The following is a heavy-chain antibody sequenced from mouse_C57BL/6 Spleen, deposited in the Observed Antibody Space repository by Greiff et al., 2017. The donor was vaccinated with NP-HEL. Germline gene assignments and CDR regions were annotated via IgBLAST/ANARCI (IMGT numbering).Heavy chain of an antibody. CDR1: GFTFTDYY. V-gene: IGHV7-3*01. CDR3: GGYVDYGYAMDY. D-gene: IGHD2-4*01. J-gene: IGHJ4*01. CDR2: IRNTANGYTT. Sequence: EVQGVESGGGLVQPGGSLRLSCAASGFTFTDYYMSWVRQPPGKALEWLGFIRNTANGYTTEYSESVKGRFTISRDNSQSILYLQMNALRAEDSATYYCGGYVDYGYAMDYWGQGTSVTVAS.